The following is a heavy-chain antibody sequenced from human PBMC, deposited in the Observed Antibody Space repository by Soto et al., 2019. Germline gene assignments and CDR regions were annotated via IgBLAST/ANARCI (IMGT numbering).Heavy chain of an antibody. J-gene: IGHJ4*02. V-gene: IGHV3-53*01. CDR3: AREAYYYDSSGYYFYFDY. CDR1: GFTVSSNY. CDR2: IYSSSSI. Sequence: GGSLRLSCAASGFTVSSNYMSWVRQAPGKGLEWVSVIYSSSSIYYADSVKGRFTISRDNAKNSLYLQMNSLRAEDTAVYYCAREAYYYDSSGYYFYFDYWGQGTLVTVSS. D-gene: IGHD3-22*01.